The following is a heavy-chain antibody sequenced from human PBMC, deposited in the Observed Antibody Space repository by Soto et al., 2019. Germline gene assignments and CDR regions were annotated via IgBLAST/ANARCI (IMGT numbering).Heavy chain of an antibody. J-gene: IGHJ4*02. Sequence: QVQLVQSGPEVRKPGASVKVSCKTSGYNFLNYGIAWVRQAPGQGPEYVGWNSPSNGNTNYAQNFQRRVTMTTDTSTGTAYMELRSLTSDDSAVYYCAREFVTIFGVLNDFWGQGTLVTVSS. V-gene: IGHV1-18*01. CDR1: GYNFLNYG. CDR2: NSPSNGNT. CDR3: AREFVTIFGVLNDF. D-gene: IGHD3-3*01.